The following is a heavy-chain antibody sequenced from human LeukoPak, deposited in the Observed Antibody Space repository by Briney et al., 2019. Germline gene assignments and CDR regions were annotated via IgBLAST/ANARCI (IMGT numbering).Heavy chain of an antibody. CDR3: AKDYTTNYYDSSGLSDY. V-gene: IGHV3-48*01. Sequence: GGSLRLSCAASGFTFSSYSMSWIRQAPGKGLEWVSYISSSGSTIYYADSVKGRFTISRDNSKNTLYLQMNSLRAEDTAVYYCAKDYTTNYYDSSGLSDYWGQGTLVTVSS. CDR2: ISSSGSTI. D-gene: IGHD3-22*01. CDR1: GFTFSSYS. J-gene: IGHJ4*02.